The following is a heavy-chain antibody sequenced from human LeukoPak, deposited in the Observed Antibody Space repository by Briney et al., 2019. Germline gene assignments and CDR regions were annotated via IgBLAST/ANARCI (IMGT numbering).Heavy chain of an antibody. CDR1: GITFSSYW. Sequence: GGSLRLSCAASGITFSSYWMNWARQAPGKGLEWVASINHNGNVNYYVDSVKGRFTISRDNAKNSLYLQMSNLRAEDTAVYFCARGGGLDVWGQGATVTVSS. CDR3: ARGGGLDV. CDR2: INHNGNVN. V-gene: IGHV3-7*03. J-gene: IGHJ6*02. D-gene: IGHD3-16*01.